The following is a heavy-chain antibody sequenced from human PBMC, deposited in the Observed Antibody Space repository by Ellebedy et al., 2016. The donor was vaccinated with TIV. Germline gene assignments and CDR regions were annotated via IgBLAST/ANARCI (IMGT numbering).Heavy chain of an antibody. V-gene: IGHV3-48*02. J-gene: IGHJ6*02. D-gene: IGHD5-12*01. CDR3: AAIVATIRYYYYGMDV. CDR1: GFTFSSYS. Sequence: GESLKISXAASGFTFSSYSMNWVRQAPGKGLEWVSYISSSSSTIYYADSVKGRFTISRDNAKNSLYLQMNSLRDEDTAVYYCAAIVATIRYYYYGMDVWGQGTTDTVSS. CDR2: ISSSSSTI.